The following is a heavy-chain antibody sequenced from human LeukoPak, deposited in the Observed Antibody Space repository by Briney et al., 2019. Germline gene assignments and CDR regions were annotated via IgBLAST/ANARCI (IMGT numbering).Heavy chain of an antibody. Sequence: SETLSLTCTVSGGSISSYYWSWIRQPPGKGLEWIGYIYYSGSTNYNPSLKSRVTISVDTSKNQLSLKLSSVTAADTAVYYCARHVGYYDSSGYYINWFDPWGQGTLVTVSS. CDR3: ARHVGYYDSSGYYINWFDP. D-gene: IGHD3-22*01. J-gene: IGHJ5*02. CDR2: IYYSGST. CDR1: GGSISSYY. V-gene: IGHV4-59*08.